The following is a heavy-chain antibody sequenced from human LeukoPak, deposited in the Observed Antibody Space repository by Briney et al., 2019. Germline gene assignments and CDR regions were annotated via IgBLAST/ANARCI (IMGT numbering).Heavy chain of an antibody. CDR1: GFTFSSYG. Sequence: GGSLRLSCAASGFTFSSYGMSWVRQAPGKGLEWVSVIYSGGSTYYADSVKGRFTISRDNSKNTLYLQMNSPRAEDTAVYYCASARRVPAAFDIWGQGTMVTVSS. CDR3: ASARRVPAAFDI. D-gene: IGHD1-14*01. V-gene: IGHV3-66*01. CDR2: IYSGGST. J-gene: IGHJ3*02.